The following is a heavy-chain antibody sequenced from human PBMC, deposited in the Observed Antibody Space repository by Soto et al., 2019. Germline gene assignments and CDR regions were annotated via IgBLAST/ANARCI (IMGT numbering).Heavy chain of an antibody. CDR1: GGTFSSYA. CDR3: ASEVVVVAATPPQTWYFDY. Sequence: QVQLVQSGAEVKKPGSSVKVSCKASGGTFSSYAISWVRQAPGQGLEWMGGIIPIFGTANYAQKFQGRVTITADEATSTAYMELSSLRSEDTAVYYCASEVVVVAATPPQTWYFDYWGQGTLVTVSS. J-gene: IGHJ4*02. V-gene: IGHV1-69*12. D-gene: IGHD2-15*01. CDR2: IIPIFGTA.